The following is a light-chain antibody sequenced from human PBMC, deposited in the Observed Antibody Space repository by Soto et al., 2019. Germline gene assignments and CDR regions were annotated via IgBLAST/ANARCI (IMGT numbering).Light chain of an antibody. J-gene: IGKJ1*01. CDR3: QHRSNWPWT. Sequence: ETVLTQSPATLSLSPGERATLSCRASQSVRSNLAWYQQKPGQAPRLLIYDASNRATGIPGRFSGSGSGTDFTLTMSSLEPEDFAVYYCQHRSNWPWTFGQGTKVEIK. CDR1: QSVRSN. V-gene: IGKV3-11*01. CDR2: DAS.